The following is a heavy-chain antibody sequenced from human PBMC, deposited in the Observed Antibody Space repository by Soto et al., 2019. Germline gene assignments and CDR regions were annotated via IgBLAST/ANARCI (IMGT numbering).Heavy chain of an antibody. V-gene: IGHV3-30*18. CDR1: GFTFSSYG. CDR2: ISYDGSNK. J-gene: IGHJ2*01. D-gene: IGHD4-17*01. Sequence: QVQLVESGGGVVQPGRSLRLSCAASGFTFSSYGMHWVRQAPGKGLEWVAVISYDGSNKYYADSVKGRFTISRDNSKNPLYLQMNSLRAEDTAVYYCAKDPLTTVTTLNDWYFDLWGRGTLVTVSS. CDR3: AKDPLTTVTTLNDWYFDL.